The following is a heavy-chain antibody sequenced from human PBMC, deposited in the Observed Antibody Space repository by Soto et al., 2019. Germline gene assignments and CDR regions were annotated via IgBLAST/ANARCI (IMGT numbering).Heavy chain of an antibody. D-gene: IGHD3-3*01. CDR2: IYPGDSDT. V-gene: IGHV5-51*01. J-gene: IGHJ5*02. CDR1: GYSFTSYW. Sequence: GESLKISCKGSGYSFTSYWIGWVRQMPGKGLEWMGIIYPGDSDTRYSPSFQGQVTISADKSISTAYLQWSSLKASDTAMYYCARTRSITIFGVVSVGANWFDPWGQGTLVTVSS. CDR3: ARTRSITIFGVVSVGANWFDP.